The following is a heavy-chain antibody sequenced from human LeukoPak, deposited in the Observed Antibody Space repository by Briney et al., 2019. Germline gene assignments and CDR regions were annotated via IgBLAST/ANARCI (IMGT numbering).Heavy chain of an antibody. CDR1: GFTFSSYS. J-gene: IGHJ6*02. CDR3: ARDQSYDILTGYYNTGMDV. V-gene: IGHV3-48*04. D-gene: IGHD3-9*01. Sequence: PGGSLRLSCAASGFTFSSYSMNWVRQAPGKGLEWVSYISSSSSTIYYADSVKGRFTISRDNAKNSLYLQMNSLRAEDTAVYYCARDQSYDILTGYYNTGMDVWGQGTTVTVSS. CDR2: ISSSSSTI.